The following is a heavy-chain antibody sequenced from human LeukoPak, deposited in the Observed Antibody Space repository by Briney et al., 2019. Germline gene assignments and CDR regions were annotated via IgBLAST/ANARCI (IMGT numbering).Heavy chain of an antibody. CDR2: ICAYNGNT. V-gene: IGHV1-18*01. CDR3: ARVQRGVVPAGKNRVSYISDSPDY. D-gene: IGHD2-2*01. J-gene: IGHJ4*02. Sequence: GASVKVSCKASGYTFTSYGISWVRQAPGQGLEWMGWICAYNGNTNYAQKLQGRVTMTTDTSTSTAYMELRSLRSDDTAVYYCARVQRGVVPAGKNRVSYISDSPDYWGQGTLVTVSS. CDR1: GYTFTSYG.